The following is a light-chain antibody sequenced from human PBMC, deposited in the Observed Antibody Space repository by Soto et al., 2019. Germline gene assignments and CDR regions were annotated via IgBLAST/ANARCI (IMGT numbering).Light chain of an antibody. CDR3: LQDYNYPWT. CDR1: QSVSSSY. CDR2: GAS. V-gene: IGKV3-20*01. Sequence: EIVLTQSPGTLSLSPGERATLSGRASQSVSSSYLAWYQQKPGQAPRLLIYGASSRATGIPDRFSGSGSGTDFTLTISSLQPEDFATYYCLQDYNYPWTFGQGTKVDIK. J-gene: IGKJ1*01.